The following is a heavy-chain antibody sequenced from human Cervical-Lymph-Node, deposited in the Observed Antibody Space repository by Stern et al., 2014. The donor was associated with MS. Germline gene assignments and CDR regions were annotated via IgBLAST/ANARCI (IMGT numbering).Heavy chain of an antibody. J-gene: IGHJ4*01. CDR3: VTRGKTVDTLXXXXX. CDR2: LVVGSGNT. V-gene: IGHV1-58*01. CDR1: GFTFTTSA. Sequence: QLXXSGPEVKKPGTSVKVSCKASGFTFTTSAVQWVRQARGQRLEWIGWLVVGSGNTDYAQKFQGRVTISRDSSTPTVSIVLSSLTSEDTXVXYCVTRGKTVDTLXXXXXWGXXTXVXXS. D-gene: IGHD4-23*01.